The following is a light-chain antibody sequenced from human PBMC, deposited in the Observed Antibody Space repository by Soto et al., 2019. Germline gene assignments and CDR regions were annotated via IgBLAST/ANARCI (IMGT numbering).Light chain of an antibody. V-gene: IGKV3-15*01. CDR2: DAS. J-gene: IGKJ4*01. Sequence: EIVMTQSPATLYVSPGERGTLSCRASQSVNSNLAWYQQKPGQAPRLLIYDASTRATGIPARFSGSGSGTEFTLTISSLQSEDFAVYYCQQYNNWLTFGGGTKVEIK. CDR1: QSVNSN. CDR3: QQYNNWLT.